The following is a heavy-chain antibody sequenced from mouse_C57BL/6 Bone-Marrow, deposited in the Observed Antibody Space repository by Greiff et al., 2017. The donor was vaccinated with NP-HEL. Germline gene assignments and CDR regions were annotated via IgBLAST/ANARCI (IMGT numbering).Heavy chain of an antibody. J-gene: IGHJ4*01. CDR3: ENLLYYGILYAMDY. D-gene: IGHD2-1*01. V-gene: IGHV1-58*01. Sequence: EVQLQQSGAELVRPGSSVKMSCKTSGYTFTSYGINWVKQRPGQGLEWIGYIYIGNGYTEYNEKFKGKATLTSDTSSSTAYMQLSSLTSEDSEIYFWENLLYYGILYAMDYWGQGTSVTVSS. CDR1: GYTFTSYG. CDR2: IYIGNGYT.